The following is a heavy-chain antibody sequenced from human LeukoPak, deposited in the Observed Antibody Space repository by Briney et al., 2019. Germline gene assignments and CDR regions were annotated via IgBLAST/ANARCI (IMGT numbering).Heavy chain of an antibody. Sequence: PGGSLRLFCAASGFIFDDYTMHWVRQLPGKGPEWASLINWDGGRTFYADSVKGRFTISRDNSKNSLYLQMNRLTAEDSALYYCAKAGGGPDYWYFDLWGRGTLV. CDR3: AKAGGGPDYWYFDL. J-gene: IGHJ2*01. V-gene: IGHV3-43*01. CDR2: INWDGGRT. D-gene: IGHD2-15*01. CDR1: GFIFDDYT.